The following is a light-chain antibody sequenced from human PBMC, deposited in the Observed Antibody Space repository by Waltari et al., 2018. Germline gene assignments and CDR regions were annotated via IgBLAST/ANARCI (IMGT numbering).Light chain of an antibody. J-gene: IGKJ3*01. CDR3: QQYGSSPGIA. V-gene: IGKV3-20*01. CDR1: QSVSSNF. CDR2: GAS. Sequence: EIVLTQSPGTLSSAPGERATLSCRASQSVSSNFLAWYQQKPGQAPRLLIYGASSRATGIPDRFSGSGSETDFTLTISRLEPEDFAVYYCQQYGSSPGIAFGPGTKLDIK.